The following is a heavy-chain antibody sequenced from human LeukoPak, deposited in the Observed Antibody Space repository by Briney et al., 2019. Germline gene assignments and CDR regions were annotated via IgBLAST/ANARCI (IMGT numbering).Heavy chain of an antibody. CDR3: AIIPRAAAGPSARSPFHY. CDR2: IKQDGSDK. J-gene: IGHJ4*02. CDR1: GFTFSSYW. V-gene: IGHV3-7*01. Sequence: GGSLRLSCEVSGFTFSSYWMNWVRQAPGKGLEWVANIKQDGSDKYYVDSVKGRFTISRDNARNSLYLQMNSLRAEDTAVYYCAIIPRAAAGPSARSPFHYWGQGTLVTVSS. D-gene: IGHD6-13*01.